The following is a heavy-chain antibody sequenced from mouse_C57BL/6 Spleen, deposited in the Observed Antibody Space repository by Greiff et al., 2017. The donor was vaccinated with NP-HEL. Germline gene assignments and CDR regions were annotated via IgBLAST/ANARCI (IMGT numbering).Heavy chain of an antibody. CDR3: ARYDYDQGCAY. V-gene: IGHV1-64*01. D-gene: IGHD2-4*01. CDR2: IHPNSGST. CDR1: GYTFTSYW. Sequence: VQLQQPGAELVKPGASVKLSCKASGYTFTSYWMHWVKQRPGQGLEWIGMIHPNSGSTNYNEKFKSKATLTVDKSSSTAYMQLSSLTSEDSAVYYCARYDYDQGCAYWGQGTLVTVSA. J-gene: IGHJ3*01.